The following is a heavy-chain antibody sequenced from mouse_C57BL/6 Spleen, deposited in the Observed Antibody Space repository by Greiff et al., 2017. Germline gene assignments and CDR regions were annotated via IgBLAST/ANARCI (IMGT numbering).Heavy chain of an antibody. CDR1: GFTFSDYG. CDR2: ISSGSSTI. J-gene: IGHJ1*03. V-gene: IGHV5-17*01. D-gene: IGHD2-3*01. CDR3: ARGGYSWYFDV. Sequence: DVKLVESGGGLVKPGGSLKLSCAASGFTFSDYGMHWVRQAPEKGLEWVAYISSGSSTIYYADTVKGRFTISRDNAKNTLFLQMTSLRSEDTAMYYCARGGYSWYFDVWGTGTTVTVSS.